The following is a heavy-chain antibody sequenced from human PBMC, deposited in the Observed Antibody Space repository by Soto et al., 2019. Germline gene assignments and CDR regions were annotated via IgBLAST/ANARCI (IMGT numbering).Heavy chain of an antibody. CDR1: GYTFTSYG. D-gene: IGHD6-19*01. CDR2: INAGNGNT. J-gene: IGHJ4*02. Sequence: ASVKVSCKASGYTFTSYGLSWVRQAPGQGLEWMGWINAGNGNTKYSQKFQGRVTITRDTSASTAYMELSSLRSEDTAVYYCARAVAVAADFDYWGQGTLVTVSS. CDR3: ARAVAVAADFDY. V-gene: IGHV1-3*01.